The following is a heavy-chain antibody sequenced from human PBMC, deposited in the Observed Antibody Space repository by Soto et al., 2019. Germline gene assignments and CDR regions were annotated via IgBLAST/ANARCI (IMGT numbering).Heavy chain of an antibody. D-gene: IGHD2-2*01. CDR3: AKDPYCTSTSCYMDV. CDR1: GFRFSNYA. Sequence: EVQLLESGGGLVQPGGSLRLSCAASGFRFSNYAMSWVRQAPGKGLEWVSGISGSGGSTYYADSVKGRFTISRDNSKNTLDLQMNSLRAEDTAVYYCAKDPYCTSTSCYMDVWGQGTTVTVSS. J-gene: IGHJ6*02. V-gene: IGHV3-23*01. CDR2: ISGSGGST.